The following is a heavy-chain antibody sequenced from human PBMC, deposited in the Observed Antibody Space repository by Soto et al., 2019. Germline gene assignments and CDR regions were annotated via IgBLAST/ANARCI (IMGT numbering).Heavy chain of an antibody. J-gene: IGHJ6*02. D-gene: IGHD2-2*01. Sequence: SVKVSCKASGGTFSSYAISWVRQAPGQGLEWMGGIIPIFGTANYAQKFQGRVTITADESTSTAYMELSSLRSEDTAVYYCAGKYLGVRAGGEYYYYYYGMDVWGQGTTVTVSS. CDR3: AGKYLGVRAGGEYYYYYYGMDV. CDR1: GGTFSSYA. V-gene: IGHV1-69*13. CDR2: IIPIFGTA.